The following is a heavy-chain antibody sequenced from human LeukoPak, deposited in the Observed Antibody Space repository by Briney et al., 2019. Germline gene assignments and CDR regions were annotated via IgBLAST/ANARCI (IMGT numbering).Heavy chain of an antibody. CDR1: GFTFSSYG. J-gene: IGHJ4*02. D-gene: IGHD3-3*01. CDR2: ISYDGSNK. Sequence: GGSLRLSRAASGFTFSSYGMHWVRQAPGKGLEWMAVISYDGSNKYYADSVKGRFTISRDNSKNTLYLQMNSLRGEDTAVYYCAKDPGKFWSGHDYWGQGTLVTVSS. CDR3: AKDPGKFWSGHDY. V-gene: IGHV3-30*18.